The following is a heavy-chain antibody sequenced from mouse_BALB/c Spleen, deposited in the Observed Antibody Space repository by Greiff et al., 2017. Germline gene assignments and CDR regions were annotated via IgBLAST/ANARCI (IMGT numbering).Heavy chain of an antibody. J-gene: IGHJ4*01. D-gene: IGHD2-10*02. CDR1: GFTFRSYA. V-gene: IGHV5-6-5*01. Sequence: EVKLLESGGCLVKPGGSLTLSCAASGFTFRSYAMSWVRQPPEKRLDWVASISSGGSPYYPDSVKGRFTISRDTARNILYLQMSSLRSEDTAMYYCARGGYGNSPYAMDYWGQGTSVTVSA. CDR3: ARGGYGNSPYAMDY. CDR2: ISSGGSP.